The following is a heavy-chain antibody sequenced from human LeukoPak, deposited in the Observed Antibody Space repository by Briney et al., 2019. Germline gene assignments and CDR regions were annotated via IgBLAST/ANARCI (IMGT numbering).Heavy chain of an antibody. J-gene: IGHJ4*02. Sequence: GGSLRLSCAVSGFTFSSFAMSWVRQAPGKGLEWVSVISDSGGTAFYADSVKGRFTISRDNSKNTLYLQMSSLRAEDTAVYYCAKEASGYGYYFDYWGQGTLVTVSS. CDR2: ISDSGGTA. CDR3: AKEASGYGYYFDY. CDR1: GFTFSSFA. V-gene: IGHV3-23*01. D-gene: IGHD3-10*01.